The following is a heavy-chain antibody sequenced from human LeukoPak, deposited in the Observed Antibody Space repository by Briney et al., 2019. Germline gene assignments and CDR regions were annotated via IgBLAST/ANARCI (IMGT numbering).Heavy chain of an antibody. D-gene: IGHD6-19*01. V-gene: IGHV4-59*01. J-gene: IGHJ4*02. CDR2: IYYSGST. CDR1: GGSISSYY. Sequence: TSETLSLTCTVSGGSISSYYWSWIRQPPGKGLEWIGYIYYSGSTNYNPSLKSRVTISVDTSKNQFSLKLSSVTAADTAVYYCARGRQWLGIFDYWGQGTLVTVSS. CDR3: ARGRQWLGIFDY.